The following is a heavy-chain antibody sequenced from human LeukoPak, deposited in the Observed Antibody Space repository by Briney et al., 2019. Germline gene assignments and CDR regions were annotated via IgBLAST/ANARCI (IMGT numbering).Heavy chain of an antibody. CDR3: ARDFAGLFDY. CDR1: GYTFSNYG. D-gene: IGHD2-21*01. J-gene: IGHJ4*02. CDR2: IAVYNANT. Sequence: ASVEVSCKASGYTFSNYGISWVRQAPGQGLEWMGWIAVYNANTNYAQNLQDRVTMTTDTATSTAYMELRSLRSDDTAMYYCARDFAGLFDYWGQGTLVTVSS. V-gene: IGHV1-18*01.